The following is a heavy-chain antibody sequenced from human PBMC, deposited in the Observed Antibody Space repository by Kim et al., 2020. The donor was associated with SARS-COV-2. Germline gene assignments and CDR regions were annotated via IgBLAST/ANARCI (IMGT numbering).Heavy chain of an antibody. D-gene: IGHD3-10*01. CDR2: IIPIFGTA. Sequence: SVKVSCKASGGTFSSYAISWVRQAPGQGLEWMGGIIPIFGTANYAQKFQGRVTITADESTSTAYMELSSLRSEDMAVYYCARMWFGGTNWFDPWGQGTLVTVSS. V-gene: IGHV1-69*13. CDR3: ARMWFGGTNWFDP. CDR1: GGTFSSYA. J-gene: IGHJ5*02.